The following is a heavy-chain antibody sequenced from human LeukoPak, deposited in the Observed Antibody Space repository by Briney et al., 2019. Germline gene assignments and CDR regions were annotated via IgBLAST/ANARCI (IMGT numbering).Heavy chain of an antibody. CDR3: ARGGFPREDWFDP. D-gene: IGHD3-10*01. V-gene: IGHV4-39*07. J-gene: IGHJ5*02. CDR2: IYYSGST. Sequence: SETLSLTCTVSGDSISSSRYFWGWIRQPPGKGLEWIGSIYYSGSTYYNPSLKSRVTISVDTSKNQFSLKLSSVTAADTAVYYCARGGFPREDWFDPWGQGTLVTVSS. CDR1: GDSISSSRYF.